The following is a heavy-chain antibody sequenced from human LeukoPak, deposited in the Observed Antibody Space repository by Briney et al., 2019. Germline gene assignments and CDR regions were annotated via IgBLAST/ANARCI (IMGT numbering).Heavy chain of an antibody. CDR1: GGSISSYY. V-gene: IGHV4-59*01. D-gene: IGHD1-26*01. CDR3: ARLGATPHLFDY. CDR2: IYYSGST. J-gene: IGHJ4*02. Sequence: SETLSLTCTVSGGSISSYYWSWIRQPPGKGLEWIGYIYYSGSTNYNPSLKSRVTISVDTSKNQFSLKLSSVTAADTAVYYCARLGATPHLFDYWGQGTLVTVSS.